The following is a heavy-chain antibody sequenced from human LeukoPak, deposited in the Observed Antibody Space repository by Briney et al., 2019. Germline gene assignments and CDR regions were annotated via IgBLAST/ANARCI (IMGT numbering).Heavy chain of an antibody. Sequence: GGSLRLSCAASGFTFSTYGMTWVRQAPGKGLEWVSAISGSAATTFYADSVKGRFTISRDNSKNTLYLQMNTLRAEDTAVYFCARCPQEIFDYWGQGTLVTVSS. CDR1: GFTFSTYG. J-gene: IGHJ4*02. V-gene: IGHV3-23*01. CDR3: ARCPQEIFDY. CDR2: ISGSAATT.